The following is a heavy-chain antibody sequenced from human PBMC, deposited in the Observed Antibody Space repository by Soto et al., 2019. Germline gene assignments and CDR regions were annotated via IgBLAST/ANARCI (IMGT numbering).Heavy chain of an antibody. CDR2: INHSGST. V-gene: IGHV4-34*01. CDR1: GGSFSGYY. Sequence: PSETLSLTCAVYGGSFSGYYWSWIRQPPGKGLEWIGEINHSGSTNYNPSLKSQITISLDTSENQFSLKLISVAAADTAVYYCARASSSWYFDYRGQRTPVTVSS. CDR3: ARASSSWYFDY. D-gene: IGHD6-13*01. J-gene: IGHJ4*02.